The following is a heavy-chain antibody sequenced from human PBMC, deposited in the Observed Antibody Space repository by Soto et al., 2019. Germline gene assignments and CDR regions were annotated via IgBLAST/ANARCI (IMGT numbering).Heavy chain of an antibody. V-gene: IGHV3-13*01. J-gene: IGHJ4*01. D-gene: IGHD1-1*01. CDR2: IGTAGDI. Sequence: GGSLRLSCAASGFTLSSFDMHWVRQRAGKGLEWISTIGTAGDIYYPGSVKGRFTISREIATNSLYLQMNSLTAEDTAVYYCARGVQIWPLPAYWGQGTLVTVSS. CDR3: ARGVQIWPLPAY. CDR1: GFTLSSFD.